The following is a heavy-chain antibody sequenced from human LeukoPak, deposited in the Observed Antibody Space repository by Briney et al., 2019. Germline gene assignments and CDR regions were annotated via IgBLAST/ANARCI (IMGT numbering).Heavy chain of an antibody. Sequence: PGRSLRLSCAASGFTFSSYAMHWVRQAPGKGLEWVAVISYDGSNKYYADSVKGRFTISRDDSKNTLYLQMNSLRAEDTAVYYCARAPSSIAAAGTYYDYWGQGTLVTVSS. CDR1: GFTFSSYA. CDR3: ARAPSSIAAAGTYYDY. V-gene: IGHV3-30-3*01. D-gene: IGHD6-13*01. CDR2: ISYDGSNK. J-gene: IGHJ4*02.